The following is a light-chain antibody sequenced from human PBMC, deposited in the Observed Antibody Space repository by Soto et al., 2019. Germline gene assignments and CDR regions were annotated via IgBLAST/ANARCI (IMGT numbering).Light chain of an antibody. CDR1: NSDIGAFDY. V-gene: IGLV2-14*03. Sequence: QSALTQPASVSGSPGQSITISCTGTNSDIGAFDYVSWYQHHPGKAPRLLIYDVNNWPSGVSDRFSGSKSGNTASLTISGLQAEDEAVYYCSSYTTTTPVVFGGVTKLTVL. CDR3: SSYTTTTPVV. J-gene: IGLJ2*01. CDR2: DVN.